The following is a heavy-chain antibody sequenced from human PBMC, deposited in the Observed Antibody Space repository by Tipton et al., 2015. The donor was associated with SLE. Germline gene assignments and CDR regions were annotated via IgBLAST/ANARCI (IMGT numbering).Heavy chain of an antibody. CDR2: IYFSGSAYST. V-gene: IGHV4-39*07. J-gene: IGHJ6*03. D-gene: IGHD2-15*01. CDR3: VKSVVVVSPRDYYYYMDV. CDR1: GDSISTTTSY. Sequence: TLSLTCTVSGDSISTTTSYWGWIRQPPGKGLEWIGDIYFSGSAYSTYYNPSLKSRVTISVDKPENHFSLRLSAVTAADTAVYYCVKSVVVVSPRDYYYYMDVWGKGTTVTVSS.